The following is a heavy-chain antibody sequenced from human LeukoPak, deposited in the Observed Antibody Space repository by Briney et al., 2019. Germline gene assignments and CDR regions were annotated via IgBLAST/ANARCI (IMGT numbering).Heavy chain of an antibody. Sequence: PGGSLRLSCAASGIVFSNTAMNWARQSPGRGLEWGSAISGGGERTFYADSVKGRFTISRDNSKNMVYLQMNSLRADDTAIYYCGKDGGQYSSGPEFDPRGQGALVTVTS. D-gene: IGHD6-19*01. CDR1: GIVFSNTA. J-gene: IGHJ5*02. CDR3: GKDGGQYSSGPEFDP. CDR2: ISGGGERT. V-gene: IGHV3-23*01.